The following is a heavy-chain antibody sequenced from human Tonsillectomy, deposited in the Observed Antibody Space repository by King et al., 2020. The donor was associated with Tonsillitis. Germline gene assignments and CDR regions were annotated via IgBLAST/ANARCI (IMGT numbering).Heavy chain of an antibody. V-gene: IGHV3-74*02. Sequence: VQLVESGGGLVQPGGSLRLSCAASGFTFSSYWMHWVRQAPGKGLLWVSRINSDGSTTDYADSVKGRFTISRDNAKNTLYLQMNSLRAEDTAVYYCARSHVGYCSGASCYPEDYWGQGTLVTVSS. CDR3: ARSHVGYCSGASCYPEDY. CDR2: INSDGSTT. CDR1: GFTFSSYW. D-gene: IGHD2-15*01. J-gene: IGHJ4*02.